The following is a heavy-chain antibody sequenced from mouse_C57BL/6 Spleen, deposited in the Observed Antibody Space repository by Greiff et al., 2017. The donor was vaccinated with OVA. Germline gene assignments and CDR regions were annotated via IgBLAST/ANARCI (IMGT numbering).Heavy chain of an antibody. Sequence: VKLVESGAELVMPGASVKLSCKASGYTFTSYWMHWVKQRPGQGLEWIGEIDPSDSYTNYNQKFKGKSTLTVDKSSSTAYMQLSSLTSEDSAVYYCARVYGNYRGYFDYWGQGTTLTVSS. J-gene: IGHJ2*01. CDR1: GYTFTSYW. V-gene: IGHV1-69*01. CDR2: IDPSDSYT. D-gene: IGHD2-1*01. CDR3: ARVYGNYRGYFDY.